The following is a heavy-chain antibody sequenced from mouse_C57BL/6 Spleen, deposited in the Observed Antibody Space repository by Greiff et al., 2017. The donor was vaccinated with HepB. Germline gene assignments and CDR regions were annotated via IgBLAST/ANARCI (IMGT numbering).Heavy chain of an antibody. Sequence: VQLQQSGAELVKPGASVKISCKASGYAFSSYWMNWVKQRPGKGLEWIGQIYPGDGDSNYNGKFKGKATLTADKSSSTAYMQLSSLTSEDSAVYFCASSYYGYDGFDYWGQGTTLTVSS. CDR1: GYAFSSYW. V-gene: IGHV1-80*01. CDR2: IYPGDGDS. J-gene: IGHJ2*01. D-gene: IGHD2-9*01. CDR3: ASSYYGYDGFDY.